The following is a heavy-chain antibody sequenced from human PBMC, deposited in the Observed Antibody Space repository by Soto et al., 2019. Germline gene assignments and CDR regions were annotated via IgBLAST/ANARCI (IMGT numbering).Heavy chain of an antibody. D-gene: IGHD2-2*01. Sequence: SETLSLTCTVSGGSISSTSHYWDWIRQPPGKGLEWIGSIYYSGSTYNKTSLKSRVTMSVDTSKNRFSLNLSSVTAADTAVYYCASHTTRSIFDYWGQGTQVTVS. CDR2: IYYSGST. V-gene: IGHV4-39*01. CDR1: GGSISSTSHY. J-gene: IGHJ4*02. CDR3: ASHTTRSIFDY.